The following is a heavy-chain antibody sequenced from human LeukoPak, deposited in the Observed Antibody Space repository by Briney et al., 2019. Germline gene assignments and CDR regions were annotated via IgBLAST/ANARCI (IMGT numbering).Heavy chain of an antibody. CDR1: GFTFRNYA. V-gene: IGHV3-23*01. D-gene: IGHD3-10*01. CDR2: IVGNGVST. CDR3: AKDLVPVLLWFGESYGMDV. Sequence: PGASLRLSCAASGFTFRNYAMSWVRQAPGKGLEWVSAIVGNGVSTYYADSVKGRFTISRDNSKNTLYLQMNSLRAEDTAVYYCAKDLVPVLLWFGESYGMDVWGKGTTVTVSS. J-gene: IGHJ6*04.